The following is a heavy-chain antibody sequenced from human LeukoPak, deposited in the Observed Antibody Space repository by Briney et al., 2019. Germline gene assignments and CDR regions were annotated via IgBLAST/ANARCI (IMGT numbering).Heavy chain of an antibody. CDR3: ARGIVGATSPGY. J-gene: IGHJ4*02. D-gene: IGHD1-26*01. CDR1: GFTFSSYS. Sequence: GGSLRLSCAASGFTFSSYSMNWVRQAPGKGLEGVSSISSSSSYIYYADSVKGRFTISRDNAKNSLYLQMNSLRAEDTAVYYCARGIVGATSPGYWGQGTLVTVSS. V-gene: IGHV3-21*01. CDR2: ISSSSSYI.